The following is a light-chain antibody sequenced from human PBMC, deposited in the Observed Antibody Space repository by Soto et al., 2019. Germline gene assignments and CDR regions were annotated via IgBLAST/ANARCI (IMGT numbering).Light chain of an antibody. J-gene: IGLJ2*01. V-gene: IGLV2-14*01. CDR2: EVS. CDR1: SSDVGDYNY. CDR3: SSYTTSSTLV. Sequence: QSALTQPASVSGSPGQSITISCTGTSSDVGDYNYVSWYQRHPGKAPKLIIYEVSNRPSGVSNRFSGSKSGNTASLTISGRQAEDEADYYCSSYTTSSTLVFGRGTKLIVL.